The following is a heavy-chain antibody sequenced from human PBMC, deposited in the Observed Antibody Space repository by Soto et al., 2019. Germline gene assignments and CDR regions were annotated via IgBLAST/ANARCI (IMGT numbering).Heavy chain of an antibody. D-gene: IGHD3-3*01. V-gene: IGHV4-30-4*01. Sequence: PSETLSLTCTVSSGSISSGDSFWSWVRQPPGKGLEWIGYIHYSGITYYMPSLKSRATLSLDTSKNQFCLRLKSVTAADTAVYYCATACGSVHTRDFWLKDVFDTWGHGTLVTVSS. CDR1: SGSISSGDSF. CDR3: ATACGSVHTRDFWLKDVFDT. J-gene: IGHJ3*02. CDR2: IHYSGIT.